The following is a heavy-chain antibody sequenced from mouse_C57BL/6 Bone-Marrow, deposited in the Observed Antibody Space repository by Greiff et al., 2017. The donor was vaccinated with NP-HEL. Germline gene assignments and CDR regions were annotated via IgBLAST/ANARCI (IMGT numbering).Heavy chain of an antibody. CDR1: GYTFTSYG. D-gene: IGHD1-1*01. V-gene: IGHV1-81*01. Sequence: QVQLQQSGAELASPGASVKLSCKASGYTFTSYGISWVKQRTGQGLEWIGEIYPRSGNTYYNEKFKGKATLTADKSSSTAYMELRSLTSEDSAVYFCARDYYGSSTWFAYWGQGTLVTVSA. CDR2: IYPRSGNT. CDR3: ARDYYGSSTWFAY. J-gene: IGHJ3*01.